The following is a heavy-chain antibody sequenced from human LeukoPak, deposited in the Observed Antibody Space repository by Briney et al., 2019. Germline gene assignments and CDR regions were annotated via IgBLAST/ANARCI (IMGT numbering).Heavy chain of an antibody. CDR2: INHSGST. V-gene: IGHV4-34*01. J-gene: IGHJ6*02. D-gene: IGHD2-15*01. CDR3: ARVHESNIVAVVAARYYGMDV. Sequence: SETLSLTCTVSGGSISSYYWSWIRQPPGKGLEWIGEINHSGSTNYNPSLKSRVTISVDTSKNQFSLKLSSVTVADTAVYYCARVHESNIVAVVAARYYGMDVWGQGTTVTVSS. CDR1: GGSISSYY.